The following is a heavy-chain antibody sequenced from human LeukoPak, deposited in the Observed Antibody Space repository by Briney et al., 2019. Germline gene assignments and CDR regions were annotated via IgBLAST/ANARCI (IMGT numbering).Heavy chain of an antibody. D-gene: IGHD6-19*01. J-gene: IGHJ4*02. Sequence: GGSLRLSCAVSGFSVSDKYMSWVRQAPGKGLEWVSVFYTGGDKYYAAFVKGRFTISRDNSNNVVFLQMNSLTVEDTALYYCAGGQMFTSGGFDNWGQGTLVTVSS. CDR3: AGGQMFTSGGFDN. CDR1: GFSVSDKY. V-gene: IGHV3-53*01. CDR2: FYTGGDK.